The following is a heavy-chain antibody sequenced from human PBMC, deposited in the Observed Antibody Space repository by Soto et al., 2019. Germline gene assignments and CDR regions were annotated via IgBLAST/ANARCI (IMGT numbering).Heavy chain of an antibody. Sequence: DVQLVESGGGLVQPGRSLRLSCAASGFTFDDYAMHWVRQAPGKGLEWVSGISWNSGSIGYADSVKGRFTISRDNAKNSLYLQMNSLRAEDTALYYCAKGDYALAVSRFDPWGQGTLVTVSS. J-gene: IGHJ5*02. CDR3: AKGDYALAVSRFDP. CDR1: GFTFDDYA. D-gene: IGHD4-17*01. CDR2: ISWNSGSI. V-gene: IGHV3-9*01.